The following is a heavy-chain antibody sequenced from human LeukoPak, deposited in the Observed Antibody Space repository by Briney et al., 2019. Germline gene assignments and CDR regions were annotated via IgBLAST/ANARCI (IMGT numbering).Heavy chain of an antibody. Sequence: GGSLRLSCAASDFSFSNYGMHWVRQAPGKGLEWVAVILYDGNNKHYAESVKGRFTISRDSSNNMLYLKMNSLRPEDTAVYYCAKDRLFGSGLNGPHYYYGMDVWGQGTTVTVSS. D-gene: IGHD1-26*01. CDR2: ILYDGNNK. V-gene: IGHV3-30*18. CDR1: DFSFSNYG. CDR3: AKDRLFGSGLNGPHYYYGMDV. J-gene: IGHJ6*02.